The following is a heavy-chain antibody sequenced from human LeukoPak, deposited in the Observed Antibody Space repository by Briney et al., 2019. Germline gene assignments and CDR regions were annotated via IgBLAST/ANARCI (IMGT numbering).Heavy chain of an antibody. CDR1: GFTFSSFA. Sequence: GGSLRLSCAASGFTFSSFAMHWVRQAPGKGLEYVSSINTKGNRPFYANSVKGRFTVSRDNSKNMVYLQMGSLRAEDMAVYYCARDPGGAGTTGWYYLDSWGQGPWSPSPQ. D-gene: IGHD2-15*01. V-gene: IGHV3-64*01. CDR3: ARDPGGAGTTGWYYLDS. CDR2: INTKGNRP. J-gene: IGHJ4*02.